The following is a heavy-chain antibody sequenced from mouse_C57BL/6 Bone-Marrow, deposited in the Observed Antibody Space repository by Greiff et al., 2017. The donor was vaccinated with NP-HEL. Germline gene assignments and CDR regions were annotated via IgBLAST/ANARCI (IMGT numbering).Heavy chain of an antibody. J-gene: IGHJ4*01. CDR2: ISNLAYSI. Sequence: EVQGVESGGGLVQPGGSLKLSCAASGFTFSDYGMAWVRQAPRKGPEWVAFISNLAYSIYYADTVTGRFTISRENAKNTLYLEMSSLRSEDTAMYYCARRPYYYGSSYGAMDYWGQGTSVTVSS. D-gene: IGHD1-1*01. CDR1: GFTFSDYG. CDR3: ARRPYYYGSSYGAMDY. V-gene: IGHV5-15*01.